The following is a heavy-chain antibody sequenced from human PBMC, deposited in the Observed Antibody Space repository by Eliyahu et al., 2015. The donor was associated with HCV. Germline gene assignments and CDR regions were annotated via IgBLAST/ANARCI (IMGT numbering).Heavy chain of an antibody. D-gene: IGHD3-22*01. CDR1: GGTFSRYA. CDR3: ARGPETSGFYYNY. J-gene: IGHJ4*02. CDR2: IIPLFGTA. V-gene: IGHV1-69*01. Sequence: QVQLVQSGAEVKKPGSSVKVSCKASGGTFSRYAISWVRQAPGQGLEWMGGIIPLFGTANYAQKFQGRVTITADESTSTAYMELNSLRSEDAAVYYCARGPETSGFYYNYWGQGTLVTVSS.